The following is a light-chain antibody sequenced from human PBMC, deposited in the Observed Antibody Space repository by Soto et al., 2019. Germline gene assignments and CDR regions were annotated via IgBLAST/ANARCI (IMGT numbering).Light chain of an antibody. CDR2: KGS. CDR1: QSISTS. J-gene: IGKJ1*01. V-gene: IGKV1-5*03. CDR3: QHCDSYWT. Sequence: DIQMTQSPSTLSASVGDRVTITCRASQSISTSLSWYQQKPGKAPKVLINKGSSLESGVPPRLSGSGSQTEYTLTISSMQPNDFETYYCQHCDSYWTYGKGTQLQIK.